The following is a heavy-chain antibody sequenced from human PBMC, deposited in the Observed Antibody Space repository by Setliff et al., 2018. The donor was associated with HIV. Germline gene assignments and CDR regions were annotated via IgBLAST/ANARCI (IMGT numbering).Heavy chain of an antibody. J-gene: IGHJ6*03. CDR2: IHYSGSS. Sequence: SETLSLTCTVSGGSISGYYWSWVRQPPEKRLELIGFIHYSGSSDYNPSLKSRITISVDMSKNQFSLVLSSVTAADTAVYYCARFQAWQLGRRGGYYYYMDVWGKGTTVTVSS. CDR1: GGSISGYY. CDR3: ARFQAWQLGRRGGYYYYMDV. D-gene: IGHD1-1*01. V-gene: IGHV4-59*01.